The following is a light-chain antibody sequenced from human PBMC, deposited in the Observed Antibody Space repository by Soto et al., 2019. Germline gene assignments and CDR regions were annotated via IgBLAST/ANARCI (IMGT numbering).Light chain of an antibody. CDR3: QHYYDVPYT. J-gene: IGKJ2*01. V-gene: IGKV4-1*01. Sequence: DIVMNQSPDSLAVSLGERATINCKSSQSVLYSSNNKNDLAWFQQKPGQPPKLLIYWASTRESGVPDRFSGSGSGTDFTLTVSSLQAEDVAVYYCQHYYDVPYTFGQGTKLEIK. CDR2: WAS. CDR1: QSVLYSSNNKND.